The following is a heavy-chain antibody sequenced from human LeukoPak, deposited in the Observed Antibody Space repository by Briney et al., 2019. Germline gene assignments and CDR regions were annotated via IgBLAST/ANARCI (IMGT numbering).Heavy chain of an antibody. Sequence: GRSLRLSCAASGFTFSSYGMHWVRQAPGKGLDWVAVISNDGSKKYYADSVKGPFTISRDNSKNTLSLQVSSLRTEDTAVYYCAKDRYSYAFEYSDSWGQGTLVTVSS. CDR3: AKDRYSYAFEYSDS. J-gene: IGHJ4*02. V-gene: IGHV3-30*18. D-gene: IGHD5-18*01. CDR2: ISNDGSKK. CDR1: GFTFSSYG.